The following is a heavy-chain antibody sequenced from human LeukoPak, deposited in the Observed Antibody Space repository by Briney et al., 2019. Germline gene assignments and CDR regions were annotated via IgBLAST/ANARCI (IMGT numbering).Heavy chain of an antibody. D-gene: IGHD1-26*01. CDR1: GFTFDDYA. CDR3: AKGRGSSARYYFDY. CDR2: ISWNSGSI. J-gene: IGHJ4*02. Sequence: GGSLRLSCAASGFTFDDYAMHWVRQAPGKGLEWVSGISWNSGSIGYADSVKGRFTISRDNAKNSLYLQMNSLRAEDTALYYCAKGRGSSARYYFDYWGQGTQVTVSS. V-gene: IGHV3-9*01.